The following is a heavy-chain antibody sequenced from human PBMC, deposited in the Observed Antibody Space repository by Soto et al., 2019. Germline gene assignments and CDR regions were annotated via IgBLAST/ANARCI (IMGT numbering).Heavy chain of an antibody. D-gene: IGHD2-21*02. J-gene: IGHJ4*02. V-gene: IGHV3-23*01. CDR3: AKDWKVETAISRRDPYFGD. CDR2: ISGSGGST. CDR1: GFTFSSYA. Sequence: LRLSCAASGFTFSSYAMSWVRQAPGKGLEWVSAISGSGGSTYYADSVKGRFTISRDNSKNTLYLQMNSLRAEDTAVYYCAKDWKVETAISRRDPYFGDWGQGSLITVSS.